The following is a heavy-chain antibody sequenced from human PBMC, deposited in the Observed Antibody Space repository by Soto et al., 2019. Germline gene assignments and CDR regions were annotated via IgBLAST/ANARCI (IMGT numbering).Heavy chain of an antibody. CDR1: GYSFTSYW. CDR3: ARQVDTAMVGYYYYYGMDV. CDR2: IYPGGSDT. Sequence: PGESLKISCKGSGYSFTSYWIGWVRQMPGKGLEWMGIIYPGGSDTRYSPSFQGQVTISADKSISTAYLQWSSLKASDTAMYYCARQVDTAMVGYYYYYGMDVWGQGTTVTVSS. D-gene: IGHD5-18*01. J-gene: IGHJ6*02. V-gene: IGHV5-51*01.